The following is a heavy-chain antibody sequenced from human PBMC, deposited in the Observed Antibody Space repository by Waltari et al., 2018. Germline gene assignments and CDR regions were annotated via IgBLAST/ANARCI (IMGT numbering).Heavy chain of an antibody. CDR3: ASHRWYGNFDY. Sequence: QVQLQQWGAGLLKPSETLSLTCAVYGGSCSGYYWSWIRQPPGKGLEWIGEINHSGSTNYNPSLKSRVTISVDTSKNQFSLKLSSVTAADTAVYYCASHRWYGNFDYWGQGTLVTVSS. V-gene: IGHV4-34*01. CDR2: INHSGST. J-gene: IGHJ4*02. D-gene: IGHD6-13*01. CDR1: GGSCSGYY.